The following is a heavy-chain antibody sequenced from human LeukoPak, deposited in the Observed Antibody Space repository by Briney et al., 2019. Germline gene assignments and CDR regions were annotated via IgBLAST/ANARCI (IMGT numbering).Heavy chain of an antibody. CDR3: AKGNTRTLGDAFDI. CDR2: ISWNSGSI. V-gene: IGHV3-9*03. Sequence: PGRSLRLXCAASGFTFDDYAMHWVRQAPGKGLEWVSGISWNSGSIGYADSVKGRFTISRDNAKNSLYLQMNSLRAEDMALYYCAKGNTRTLGDAFDIWGQGTMVTVSS. J-gene: IGHJ3*02. CDR1: GFTFDDYA. D-gene: IGHD1-14*01.